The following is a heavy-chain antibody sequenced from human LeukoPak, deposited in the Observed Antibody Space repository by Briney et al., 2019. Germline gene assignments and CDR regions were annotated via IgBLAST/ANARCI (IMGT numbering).Heavy chain of an antibody. CDR3: ARDLPGGWLGGDCFDF. J-gene: IGHJ3*01. V-gene: IGHV1-2*02. CDR1: GYSFTDYY. D-gene: IGHD6-19*01. Sequence: ASVSVSCKPSGYSFTDYYLHWVRQTPEQGLEWMGRINPKTGDTLFAGKFQGRVSITSDTSVSTAYLELSSLRSDDTATYYCARDLPGGWLGGDCFDFWGQGTVLIVSA. CDR2: INPKTGDT.